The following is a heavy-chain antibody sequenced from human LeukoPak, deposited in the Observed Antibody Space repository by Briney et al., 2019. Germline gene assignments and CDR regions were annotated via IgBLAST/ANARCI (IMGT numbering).Heavy chain of an antibody. D-gene: IGHD2-15*01. CDR3: ATGGPLLVVVAAFDY. CDR2: ISGSGGST. Sequence: PGRSLRLSCAASGFTFSSYAMSWVRQAPGKGLEWVSAISGSGGSTYYADSVKGRFTISRDNSKNTLYLQMSSLRAEDTAVYYCATGGPLLVVVAAFDYWGQGTLVTVSS. J-gene: IGHJ4*02. CDR1: GFTFSSYA. V-gene: IGHV3-23*01.